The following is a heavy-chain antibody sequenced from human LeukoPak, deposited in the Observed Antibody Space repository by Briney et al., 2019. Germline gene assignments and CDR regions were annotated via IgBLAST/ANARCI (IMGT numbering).Heavy chain of an antibody. V-gene: IGHV3-20*01. CDR3: ARAPPTTTDYGDYLTRWDYYDY. CDR1: GFTVSSNY. J-gene: IGHJ4*02. Sequence: GGSLRLSCAASGFTVSSNYVTWVRQAPGKGLEWVSGINWNGGSTGYADSVKGRFTISRDNAKNSLYLQMNSLRAEDTALYHCARAPPTTTDYGDYLTRWDYYDYWGQGTLVTVSS. D-gene: IGHD4-17*01. CDR2: INWNGGST.